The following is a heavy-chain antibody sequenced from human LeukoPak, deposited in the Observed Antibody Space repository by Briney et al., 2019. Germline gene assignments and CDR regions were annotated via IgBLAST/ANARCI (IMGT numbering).Heavy chain of an antibody. Sequence: PSETLSLTCAVYGGSFSGYYWSWIRQPPGKGLEWIGEINHSGSTNYNPSLKSRVTISVDTSKNQFSLKLGSVTAADTAVYYCARGSLYSYGDYFDYWGQGTLVTVSS. J-gene: IGHJ4*02. V-gene: IGHV4-34*01. CDR3: ARGSLYSYGDYFDY. D-gene: IGHD5-18*01. CDR1: GGSFSGYY. CDR2: INHSGST.